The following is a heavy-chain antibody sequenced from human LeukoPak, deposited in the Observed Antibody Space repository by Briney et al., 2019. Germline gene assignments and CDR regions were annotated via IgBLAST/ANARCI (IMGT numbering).Heavy chain of an antibody. CDR3: ARGYQRPDY. CDR2: ISSNSNNK. CDR1: GFTFSTYT. J-gene: IGHJ4*02. Sequence: GGSLRLSCAASGFTFSTYTMNWVRQAPGKGLEWVSSISSNSNNKNYADSVKGRFTISRDNAMNSVHLQMNSLRVEDTAVYYCARGYQRPDYWGQGTLITVSS. V-gene: IGHV3-21*01. D-gene: IGHD2-2*01.